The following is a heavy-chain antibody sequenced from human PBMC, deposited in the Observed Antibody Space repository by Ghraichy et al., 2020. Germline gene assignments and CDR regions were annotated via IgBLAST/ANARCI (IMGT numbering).Heavy chain of an antibody. V-gene: IGHV3-48*02. Sequence: GESLNISCAASGFTFISYSMNWVRQAPGKGLEWVSYISSSSSTIYYADSVKGRFTISRDNSKNSLYLQMNSLRDEDTAVYYCASSILTGYYSINYWGQGTLVTVSS. D-gene: IGHD3-9*01. CDR3: ASSILTGYYSINY. CDR2: ISSSSSTI. J-gene: IGHJ4*02. CDR1: GFTFISYS.